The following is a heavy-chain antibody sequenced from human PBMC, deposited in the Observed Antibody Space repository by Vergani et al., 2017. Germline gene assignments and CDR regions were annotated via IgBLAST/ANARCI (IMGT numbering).Heavy chain of an antibody. J-gene: IGHJ6*02. CDR3: ARGGDYSNWWYYYYGMDV. CDR2: MNPNSGNT. Sequence: QVQLVQSGAEVKKPGASVKVSCKASGYTFTSYDITWVRQATGQGLEWMGWMNPNSGNTGYAQKFQGRVTMTRNTSISTAYMELSSLRSEDTAVYYCARGGDYSNWWYYYYGMDVWGQGTTVTVSS. V-gene: IGHV1-8*01. D-gene: IGHD4-11*01. CDR1: GYTFTSYD.